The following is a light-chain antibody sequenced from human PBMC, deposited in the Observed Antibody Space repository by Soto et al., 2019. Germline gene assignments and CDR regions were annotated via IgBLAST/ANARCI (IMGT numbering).Light chain of an antibody. V-gene: IGLV2-14*01. J-gene: IGLJ3*02. CDR2: EVS. Sequence: QSALTQPASVTGSPGQSITISCTGTSSDVGGYARVSWYQHYPGTAPKLMIYEVSNRPSGVSDRFSGSKSGNTASLTISGLQPGDEADYYCSSYIPSTTTHWVFGGGTKLTVL. CDR3: SSYIPSTTTHWV. CDR1: SSDVGGYAR.